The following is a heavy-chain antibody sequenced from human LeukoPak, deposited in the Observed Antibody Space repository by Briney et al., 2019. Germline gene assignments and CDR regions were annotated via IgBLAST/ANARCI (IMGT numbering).Heavy chain of an antibody. D-gene: IGHD3-22*01. J-gene: IGHJ4*02. CDR1: GCTFSSYS. V-gene: IGHV3-21*01. CDR2: ISSSSSYI. Sequence: GGSLRLSCAASGCTFSSYSMNWLRQAPGKGLEWVSSISSSSSYIYYADSVKGRFTISRDNAKNSLYLQMNSMSPEDAVVYYCARDADDSSGYYCGQGSLVTVYS. CDR3: ARDADDSSGYY.